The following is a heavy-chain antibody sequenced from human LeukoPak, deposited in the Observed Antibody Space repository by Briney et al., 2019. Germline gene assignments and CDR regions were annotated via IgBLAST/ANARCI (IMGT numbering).Heavy chain of an antibody. Sequence: PGGSLRLSCAASGFTFSSYGMHWVRQAPGKGLEWVAVIWYDGSNKYYADSVKGRFTISRDNSKNTLYLQMNSLRAEDTAVYYCARDGGGSGIQYYFDYWGQGTLVTVSS. V-gene: IGHV3-33*08. CDR2: IWYDGSNK. D-gene: IGHD2-21*01. CDR3: ARDGGGSGIQYYFDY. J-gene: IGHJ4*02. CDR1: GFTFSSYG.